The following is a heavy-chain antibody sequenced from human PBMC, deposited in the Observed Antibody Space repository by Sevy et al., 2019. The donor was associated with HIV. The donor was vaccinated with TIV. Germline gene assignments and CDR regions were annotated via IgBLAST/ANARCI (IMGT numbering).Heavy chain of an antibody. J-gene: IGHJ6*02. CDR3: SKDIVVQSGYSYDFSRINPDFSHNSGADV. CDR1: GFTFRNAW. Sequence: GGSLRLSCVASGFTFRNAWMTWVRQVPGKGLEWVGRIVNDPDGGTTDYAAPVKGRFIISRDDSKNTLYLQMNSLKNEDRAVYYCSKDIVVQSGYSYDFSRINPDFSHNSGADVWGQGTTVTVSS. CDR2: IVNDPDGGTT. V-gene: IGHV3-15*04. D-gene: IGHD5-18*01.